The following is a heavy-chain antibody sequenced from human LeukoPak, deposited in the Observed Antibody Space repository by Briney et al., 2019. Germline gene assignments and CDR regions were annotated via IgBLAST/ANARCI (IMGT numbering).Heavy chain of an antibody. CDR2: IHDSGST. CDR1: GGSISSGDYH. D-gene: IGHD3-10*01. CDR3: ARGFGAGNYYCGWFDP. Sequence: PSETLSLTCTVSGGSISSGDYHWNWIRQPPGKGLEWIGFIHDSGSTYYNPSLKSRVSISRDMSKNQLSLMLSSVTAADTAVYYCARGFGAGNYYCGWFDPWGQGTLVSVSS. V-gene: IGHV4-30-4*01. J-gene: IGHJ5*02.